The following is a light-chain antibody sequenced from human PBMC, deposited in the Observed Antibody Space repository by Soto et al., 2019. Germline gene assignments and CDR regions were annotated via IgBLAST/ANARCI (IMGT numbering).Light chain of an antibody. Sequence: QSALTQPASVSGSPGQSITISCTGTSSDVGGFNSVSWYQLRPGTAPKLILYDVVDRPSGVSYRFSGSKSGSTASLTISGLQAADEADYFCSSYTSTMTNVFGSGTKLTVL. CDR2: DVV. J-gene: IGLJ1*01. CDR1: SSDVGGFNS. V-gene: IGLV2-14*03. CDR3: SSYTSTMTNV.